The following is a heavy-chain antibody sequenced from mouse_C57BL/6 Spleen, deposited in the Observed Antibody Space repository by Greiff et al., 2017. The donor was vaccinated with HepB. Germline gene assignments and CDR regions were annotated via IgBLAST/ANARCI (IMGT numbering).Heavy chain of an antibody. Sequence: VQLQQSGPELVKPGASVKISCKASGYSFTSYYIHWVKQRPGQGLEWIGWIYPGSGNTKYNEKFKGKATLTADTSSSTAYMQLSSLTSEDSAVYYCARLDLGGYWYFDVWGTGTTVTVSS. J-gene: IGHJ1*03. CDR2: IYPGSGNT. V-gene: IGHV1-66*01. CDR3: ARLDLGGYWYFDV. CDR1: GYSFTSYY.